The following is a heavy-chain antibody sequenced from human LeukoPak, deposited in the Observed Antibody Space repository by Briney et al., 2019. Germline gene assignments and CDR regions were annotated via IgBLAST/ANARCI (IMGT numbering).Heavy chain of an antibody. J-gene: IGHJ4*02. Sequence: GGSLRLSCASTGFTFDDYAMHWVREAPGKGLEWVSGISWNSGSIGYADSVKGRFTISRDNAKNSLYLQMNSLRAEDTAVYYCARGNSYYYGSGSYYKGWGQGTLVTVSS. D-gene: IGHD3-10*01. CDR1: GFTFDDYA. CDR3: ARGNSYYYGSGSYYKG. V-gene: IGHV3-9*01. CDR2: ISWNSGSI.